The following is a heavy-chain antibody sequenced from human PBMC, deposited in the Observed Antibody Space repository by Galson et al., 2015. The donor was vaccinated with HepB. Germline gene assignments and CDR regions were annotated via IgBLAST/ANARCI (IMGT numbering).Heavy chain of an antibody. Sequence: WIRRPPGKGLEYVGSMLYDGTTYLSPSLKSRITLSMDKSKNRFFMKLVSVTAADAGVYYCARDQLGRIFWYFDVWGRGTLVAVSS. CDR3: ARDQLGRIFWYFDV. D-gene: IGHD1-1*01. CDR2: MLYDGTT. J-gene: IGHJ2*01. V-gene: IGHV4-28*03.